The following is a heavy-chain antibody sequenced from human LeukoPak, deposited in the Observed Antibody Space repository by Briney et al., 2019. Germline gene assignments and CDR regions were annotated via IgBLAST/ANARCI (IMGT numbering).Heavy chain of an antibody. CDR3: ARAIVAVRGVNVKSWFDP. CDR2: IYYSGST. J-gene: IGHJ5*02. V-gene: IGHV4-59*01. Sequence: SETLSLTCTVSGGSISSYYWSWIRQPPGKGLEWIGYIYYSGSTNYNPSLKSRVTISVDTSKNQFSLKLSSVTAADTAVYYCARAIVAVRGVNVKSWFDPWGQGTLVTVSS. D-gene: IGHD3-10*01. CDR1: GGSISSYY.